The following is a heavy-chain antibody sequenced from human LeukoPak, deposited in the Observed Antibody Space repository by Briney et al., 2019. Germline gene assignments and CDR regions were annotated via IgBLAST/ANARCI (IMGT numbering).Heavy chain of an antibody. CDR2: MNPNSGNT. CDR3: VRVVNTRWSFFDY. D-gene: IGHD2-15*01. Sequence: GASVKVSCKASGYTFTSYDINWVRQATGQGLEWMGWMNPNSGNTGYAQKFQGRVTMTRNTSISTAYMELSSLRSEDTAVYYCVRVVNTRWSFFDYWGQGTLVTVSS. CDR1: GYTFTSYD. J-gene: IGHJ4*02. V-gene: IGHV1-8*01.